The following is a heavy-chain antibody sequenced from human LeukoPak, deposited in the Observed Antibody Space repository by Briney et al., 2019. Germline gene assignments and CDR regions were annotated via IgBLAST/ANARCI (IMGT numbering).Heavy chain of an antibody. Sequence: PGGSLRLSCAASGFTFSDYYMSWIRQAPGKGLEWVSYISSSGSTIYYADSVKGRFTISRDNAKNSLYLQMNSLRAEDTAVYYCASWLQWITSFDYWGQGTLVTVSS. CDR2: ISSSGSTI. J-gene: IGHJ4*02. CDR1: GFTFSDYY. V-gene: IGHV3-11*04. D-gene: IGHD5-24*01. CDR3: ASWLQWITSFDY.